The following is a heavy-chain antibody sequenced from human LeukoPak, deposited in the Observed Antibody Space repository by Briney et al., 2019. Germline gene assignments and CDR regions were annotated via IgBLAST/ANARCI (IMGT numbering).Heavy chain of an antibody. D-gene: IGHD3-10*01. J-gene: IGHJ4*02. V-gene: IGHV3-53*01. CDR2: TYSNGRT. Sequence: GGSLRLSCAASGFTVSSNYMSWVRQAPGKGLEWVSVTYSNGRTYYADSVKGRFTISRDNAKNSLYLQMNSLRAEDTAVYYCASTPGPYYYGSGSYWPFDYWGQGTLVTVSS. CDR3: ASTPGPYYYGSGSYWPFDY. CDR1: GFTVSSNY.